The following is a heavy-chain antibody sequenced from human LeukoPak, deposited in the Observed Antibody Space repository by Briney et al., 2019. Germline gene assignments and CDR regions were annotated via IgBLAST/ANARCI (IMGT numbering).Heavy chain of an antibody. V-gene: IGHV4-39*07. CDR2: IYYSGST. Sequence: SETLSLTCTVSGGSISSSSYYWGWIRQPPGKGLEWIGSIYYSGSTYYNPSLKSRVTISVDTSKNQFSLKLSSVTAADTAVYYCARGLYYIFDYWGQGTLVTVSS. J-gene: IGHJ4*02. D-gene: IGHD3-10*01. CDR1: GGSISSSSYY. CDR3: ARGLYYIFDY.